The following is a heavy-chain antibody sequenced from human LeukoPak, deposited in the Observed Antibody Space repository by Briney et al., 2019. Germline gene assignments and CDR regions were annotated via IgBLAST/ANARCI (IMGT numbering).Heavy chain of an antibody. J-gene: IGHJ3*02. CDR3: AKGAVVVIDDAFDI. V-gene: IGHV3-74*01. CDR1: GFAFRNYW. CDR2: INPDGSTT. Sequence: PGGSLRLSCVASGFAFRNYWMYWVRQGPGKGLVWLSRINPDGSTTTYADSVKGRSTISRDNSKNTLYLQMNSLRAEDTAVYYCAKGAVVVIDDAFDIWGQGTMVTVSS. D-gene: IGHD2-21*01.